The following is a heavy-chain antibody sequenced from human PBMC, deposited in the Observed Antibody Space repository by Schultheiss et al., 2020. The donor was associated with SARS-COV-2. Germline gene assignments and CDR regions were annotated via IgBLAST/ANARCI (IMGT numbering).Heavy chain of an antibody. CDR2: IGTLSDT. D-gene: IGHD2-15*01. CDR3: ARGPPSGWRGAFDV. V-gene: IGHV3-13*01. CDR1: GFALGGYD. Sequence: GGSLRLSCVASGFALGGYDMHWVRQIEGKGLEWVSSIGTLSDTKQPDSAKGRFTVSRENAKNSVYLQMSSLTVGDTATYHCARGPPSGWRGAFDVWGRGTVVTVSS. J-gene: IGHJ3*01.